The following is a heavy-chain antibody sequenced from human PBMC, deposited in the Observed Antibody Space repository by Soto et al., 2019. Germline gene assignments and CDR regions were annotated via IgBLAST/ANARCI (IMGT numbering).Heavy chain of an antibody. CDR2: ISAYNGNT. D-gene: IGHD3-9*01. CDR1: GYTFTSYG. J-gene: IGHJ6*02. CDR3: ARDPFYYILTGYNSYYYHGIDV. Sequence: ASVKVSCKASGYTFTSYGISWVRQAPGQGLEWMGWISAYNGNTNYAQKVPGRVTMTTDTSTSTAYMELRSLRSDDTAVYYCARDPFYYILTGYNSYYYHGIDVLGQGTT. V-gene: IGHV1-18*01.